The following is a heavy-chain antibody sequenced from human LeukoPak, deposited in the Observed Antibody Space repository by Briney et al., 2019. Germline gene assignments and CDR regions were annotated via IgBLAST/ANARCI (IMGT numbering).Heavy chain of an antibody. CDR3: ARVYSSTSGKNAFDI. J-gene: IGHJ3*02. Sequence: GGSLRLSCTASGFAFSSYSMNWVRQAPGKGLEWISYISSSSGTIYYADSMKGRFTISRDNAKDSLSLQMNSPRAEDTAVYYCARVYSSTSGKNAFDIWGQGTMVAVSS. CDR2: ISSSSGTI. D-gene: IGHD6-6*01. V-gene: IGHV3-48*01. CDR1: GFAFSSYS.